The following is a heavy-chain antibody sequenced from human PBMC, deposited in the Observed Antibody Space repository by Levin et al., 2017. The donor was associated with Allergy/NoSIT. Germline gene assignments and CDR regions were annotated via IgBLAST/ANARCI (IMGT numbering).Heavy chain of an antibody. Sequence: PGGSLRLSCAASGSTFSTYSMNWVRQAPGKGLEWVSYISSSSSYIYQADSVKGRFTISRDNAKNSLYLQLNSLRDEDTAVYYCARDSHSTGVDYYYAMDVWGQGTTVTVSS. V-gene: IGHV3-48*02. CDR3: ARDSHSTGVDYYYAMDV. J-gene: IGHJ6*02. CDR1: GSTFSTYS. D-gene: IGHD6-19*01. CDR2: ISSSSSYI.